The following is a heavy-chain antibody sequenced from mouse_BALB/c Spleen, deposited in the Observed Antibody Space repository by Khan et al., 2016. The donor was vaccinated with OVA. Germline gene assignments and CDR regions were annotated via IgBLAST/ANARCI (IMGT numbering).Heavy chain of an antibody. CDR3: ARDSYQYSYAVDY. D-gene: IGHD2-12*01. V-gene: IGHV3-2*02. CDR1: GYSITSDYA. J-gene: IGHJ4*01. CDR2: ISYSGST. Sequence: EVQLVESGPGLVKPSQSLSLTCTVTGYSITSDYAWNWIRQFPGNKLEWMGYISYSGSTNYNPARKSRISITRDTSKNQFFLQLNSVTTEDTASYYYARDSYQYSYAVDYWGQGTSVTVSS.